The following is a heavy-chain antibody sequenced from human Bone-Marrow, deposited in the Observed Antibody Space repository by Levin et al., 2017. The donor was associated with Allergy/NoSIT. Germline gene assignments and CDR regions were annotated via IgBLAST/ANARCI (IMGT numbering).Heavy chain of an antibody. CDR1: GGSISSDSYY. J-gene: IGHJ4*02. CDR3: ARTAGVPTAKYYFDH. D-gene: IGHD3-10*01. CDR2: IFYNGYT. Sequence: SQTLSLTCTVSGGSISSDSYYWTWIRQSPGKGLEWLGGIFYNGYTYYNPSLKSRITISVDTSKNQFSLSLSSVTAADTAIYYCARTAGVPTAKYYFDHWGQGTLVTVSS. V-gene: IGHV4-39*01.